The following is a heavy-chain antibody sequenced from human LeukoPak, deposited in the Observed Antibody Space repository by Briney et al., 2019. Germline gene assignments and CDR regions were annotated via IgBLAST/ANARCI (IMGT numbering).Heavy chain of an antibody. J-gene: IGHJ2*01. Sequence: SETLSLTCTVSGGSMSSYYWSWLRQPPGKGLEWIGYIYDSGRTDYNPSLKSRVTISVDTSKNQFSLKLSSVTAADTAVYYCASATVTDYWYFDLWGRGTLVTVSS. CDR1: GGSMSSYY. CDR3: ASATVTDYWYFDL. D-gene: IGHD4-17*01. V-gene: IGHV4-59*01. CDR2: IYDSGRT.